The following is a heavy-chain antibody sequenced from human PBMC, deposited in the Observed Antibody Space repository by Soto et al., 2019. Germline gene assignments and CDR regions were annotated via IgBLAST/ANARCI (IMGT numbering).Heavy chain of an antibody. D-gene: IGHD3-3*01. J-gene: IGHJ4*02. CDR3: AKDLGRGPYYDFWSGPFDY. Sequence: GGSLRLSCAASGFTFSSYGMHWVRQAPGKGLEWVAVISYDGSNKNYADSVKGRFTISRDNSKNTLYLQMKSLRAEDTAVYYCAKDLGRGPYYDFWSGPFDYWGQGTLVTVSS. CDR2: ISYDGSNK. CDR1: GFTFSSYG. V-gene: IGHV3-30*18.